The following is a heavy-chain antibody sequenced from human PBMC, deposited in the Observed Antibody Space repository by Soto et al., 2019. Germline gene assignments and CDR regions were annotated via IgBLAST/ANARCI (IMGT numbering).Heavy chain of an antibody. CDR1: GFTFSSYS. CDR3: ARNLMVYEGGIVRGLFDP. D-gene: IGHD2-8*01. CDR2: ISSSSSTI. Sequence: GGSLRLSCAASGFTFSSYSMNWVRQAPGKGLEWVSYISSSSSTIYYADSVKGRFTISRDNAKNSLYLQMNSLRDEDTAVYYCARNLMVYEGGIVRGLFDPWGQGTLVTVSS. V-gene: IGHV3-48*02. J-gene: IGHJ5*02.